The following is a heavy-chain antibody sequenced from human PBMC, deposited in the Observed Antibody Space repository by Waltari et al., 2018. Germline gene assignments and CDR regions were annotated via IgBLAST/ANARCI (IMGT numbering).Heavy chain of an antibody. J-gene: IGHJ6*02. CDR1: GGTFSSYA. CDR2: IIPIFGTA. V-gene: IGHV1-69*01. D-gene: IGHD3-3*01. Sequence: QVQLVQSGDEVKKPGSSVKVSCKASGGTFSSYAISWVRRAPGKGREWMGGIIPIFGTANYAQKFQGRVTITADESTSTAYMELSSLRSEDTAVYYCARCLLRRGIPRNTIYYGMDVWGQGTTVTVSS. CDR3: ARCLLRRGIPRNTIYYGMDV.